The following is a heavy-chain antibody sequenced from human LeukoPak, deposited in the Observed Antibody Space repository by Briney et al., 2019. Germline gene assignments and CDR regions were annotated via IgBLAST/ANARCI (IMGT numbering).Heavy chain of an antibody. CDR1: GFTFSSYW. V-gene: IGHV3-7*01. Sequence: GGSLRLSCAASGFTFSSYWMSWVRQTPGKGLEWLANIRQDGSDKYYVDSVRGRFTISRDNAKNSLYLQMNSLRAEDTAVYYCVRRELDIGMLSGYYYMDVWGKGTTVTVSS. CDR2: IRQDGSDK. J-gene: IGHJ6*03. D-gene: IGHD5-12*01. CDR3: VRRELDIGMLSGYYYMDV.